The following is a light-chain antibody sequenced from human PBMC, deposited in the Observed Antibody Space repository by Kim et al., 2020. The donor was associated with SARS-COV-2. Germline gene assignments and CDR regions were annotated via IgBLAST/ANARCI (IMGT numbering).Light chain of an antibody. CDR3: NARDSSGTEV. CDR2: GKN. Sequence: ALGQTGRITCKGDSRRSYCASWYQQKRGQAPVLVIYGKNSRPAGIPGRFSGYSSGNTASLTSTGAQAEDEADYCGNARDSSGTEVFGGGTQLTVL. J-gene: IGLJ3*02. V-gene: IGLV3-19*01. CDR1: SRRSYC.